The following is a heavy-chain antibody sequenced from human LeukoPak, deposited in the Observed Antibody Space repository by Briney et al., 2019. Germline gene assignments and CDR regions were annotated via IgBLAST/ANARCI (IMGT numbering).Heavy chain of an antibody. CDR3: ARRLYGLYYFDY. D-gene: IGHD3-10*01. V-gene: IGHV4-39*01. CDR2: IYYSGST. CDR1: GGSISSSSYY. Sequence: SETLSLTCTVSGGSISSSSYYWGWIRQPPGKGLEWIGSIYYSGSTYYNPSLKSRVTISVDTSKNQFSLKLSSVTAADTAVYYCARRLYGLYYFDYWGQGTLVTVSS. J-gene: IGHJ4*02.